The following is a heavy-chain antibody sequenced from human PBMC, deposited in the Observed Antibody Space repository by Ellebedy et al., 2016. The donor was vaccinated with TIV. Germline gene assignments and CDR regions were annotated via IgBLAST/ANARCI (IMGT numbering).Heavy chain of an antibody. CDR1: GFTVSNTY. J-gene: IGHJ4*02. CDR3: GTPGGYVSGFGQ. V-gene: IGHV3-53*01. CDR2: IYSGGST. Sequence: GESLEISCAASGFTVSNTYMGWVRQAPGKGLDWVSVIYSGGSTYYADSVKGRFTISRDNSKNTLFLQMNSLRAEDTAVYYCGTPGGYVSGFGQWGQGTLVIVSS. D-gene: IGHD2-15*01.